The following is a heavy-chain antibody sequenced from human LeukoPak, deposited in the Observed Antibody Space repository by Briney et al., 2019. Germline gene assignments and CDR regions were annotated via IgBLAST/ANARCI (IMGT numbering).Heavy chain of an antibody. CDR3: AKDAYGGPYYFDY. D-gene: IGHD4-17*01. J-gene: IGHJ4*02. CDR1: GISISSFG. V-gene: IGHV3-48*01. CDR2: ISSSSSTI. Sequence: PGGSLRLSCVASGISISSFGMHWVRQAPGKGLEWVSYISSSSSTIYYADSVKGRFTISRDNAKNSLYLQMNSLRAEDTAVYYCAKDAYGGPYYFDYWGQGTLVTVSS.